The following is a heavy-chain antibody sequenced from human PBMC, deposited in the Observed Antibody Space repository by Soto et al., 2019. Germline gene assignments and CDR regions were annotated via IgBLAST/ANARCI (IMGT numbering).Heavy chain of an antibody. CDR1: GGSISSSSYY. V-gene: IGHV4-39*01. CDR3: ARHESYYGSGSYLFWFDP. J-gene: IGHJ5*02. Sequence: QLQLQESGPGLVKPSETLSLTCTVSGGSISSSSYYWGWIRQPPGKGLEWIGSIYYSGSTYYNPSLKSRVTISVDTSKNQFSLKLSSVTAADTAVYYCARHESYYGSGSYLFWFDPWGQGTLVTVSS. CDR2: IYYSGST. D-gene: IGHD3-10*01.